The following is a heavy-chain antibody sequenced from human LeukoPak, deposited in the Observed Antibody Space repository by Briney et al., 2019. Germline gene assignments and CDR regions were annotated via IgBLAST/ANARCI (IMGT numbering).Heavy chain of an antibody. CDR3: AGEHDSSGYYDRFQH. V-gene: IGHV1-2*02. D-gene: IGHD3-22*01. CDR1: GYTFTGYC. CDR2: INPNSGGT. Sequence: GASVKVSCKASGYTFTGYCMHWVRQAPGQGLEWMGWINPNSGGTNYAQKFQGRVTMTRDTSISTAYMELSRLRSDDTAVYYCAGEHDSSGYYDRFQHWGQGTLVTVSS. J-gene: IGHJ1*01.